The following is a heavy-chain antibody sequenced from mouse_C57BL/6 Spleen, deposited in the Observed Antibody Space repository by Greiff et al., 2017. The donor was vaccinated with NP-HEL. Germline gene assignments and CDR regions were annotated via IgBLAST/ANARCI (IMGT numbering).Heavy chain of an antibody. Sequence: VQRVESGAELVKPGASVKMSCKASGYTFTTYPIEWMKQNHGKSLEWIGNFHPYNDDTKYNEKFKGKATLTVEKSSSTVYLELSRLTSDDSAVYYCARRTMITTGAMDYWGQGTSVTVSS. CDR2: FHPYNDDT. J-gene: IGHJ4*01. CDR3: ARRTMITTGAMDY. V-gene: IGHV1-47*01. D-gene: IGHD2-4*01. CDR1: GYTFTTYP.